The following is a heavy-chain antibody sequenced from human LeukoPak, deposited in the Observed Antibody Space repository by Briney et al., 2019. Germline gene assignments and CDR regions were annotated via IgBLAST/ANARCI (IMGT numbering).Heavy chain of an antibody. V-gene: IGHV3-21*01. CDR3: ARADRLGAALLASFDY. D-gene: IGHD3-16*01. CDR2: ISSSSSYI. Sequence: GGSLRLSCAASGFTVSSNEMSWVRQAPGKGLEWVSSISSSSSYIYYADSVKGRFTISRDNPKNSLYLQMNSLRAEDTAVYYCARADRLGAALLASFDYWGQGTLVTVSS. CDR1: GFTVSSNE. J-gene: IGHJ4*02.